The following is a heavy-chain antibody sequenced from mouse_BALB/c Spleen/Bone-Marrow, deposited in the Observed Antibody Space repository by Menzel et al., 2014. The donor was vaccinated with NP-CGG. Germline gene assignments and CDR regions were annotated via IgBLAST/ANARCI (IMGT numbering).Heavy chain of an antibody. Sequence: EVKLMESGGGLVKPGGSLKLSCAASGFTFSSYTMSWVRQTPEKRLEWVATISSGGSYTYYPDSVKGRFTISRDNAKNTLYLQMSSLKSEDTAMYYWTRDHRTTGITTNYFAYWGLGTTLTVPS. D-gene: IGHD1-1*01. J-gene: IGHJ2*01. CDR2: ISSGGSYT. V-gene: IGHV5-6-4*01. CDR1: GFTFSSYT. CDR3: TRDHRTTGITTNYFAY.